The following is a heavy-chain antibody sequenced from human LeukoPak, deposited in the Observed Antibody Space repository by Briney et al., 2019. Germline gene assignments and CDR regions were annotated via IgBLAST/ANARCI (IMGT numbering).Heavy chain of an antibody. CDR3: ARGYSSAWLYFDF. J-gene: IGHJ4*02. V-gene: IGHV3-53*01. Sequence: GGSLRLSCAASGFAFSNYVMHWVRQAPGKGLEWVSVMYSGGSTYYAESVRGRFTISRDNSKNTLFLQLNNVRAEDTAVYYCARGYSSAWLYFDFWGQGTLVIVSS. CDR2: MYSGGST. CDR1: GFAFSNYV. D-gene: IGHD6-19*01.